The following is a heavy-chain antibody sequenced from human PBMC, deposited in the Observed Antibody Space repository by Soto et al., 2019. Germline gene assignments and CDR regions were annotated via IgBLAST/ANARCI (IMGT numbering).Heavy chain of an antibody. CDR3: ARDLPILGSPAIESFDY. D-gene: IGHD2-21*01. V-gene: IGHV1-18*01. Sequence: QVQLVQSGAEVKKPGASVKVSCKASGYTFTSYGISWVRQAPGQGLEWMGWISVYNGNKKDAQKLKGRVTMTTDTSTSTAYMELRSLRSDDTAVYYCARDLPILGSPAIESFDYWGQGTLVTVSS. CDR1: GYTFTSYG. J-gene: IGHJ4*02. CDR2: ISVYNGNK.